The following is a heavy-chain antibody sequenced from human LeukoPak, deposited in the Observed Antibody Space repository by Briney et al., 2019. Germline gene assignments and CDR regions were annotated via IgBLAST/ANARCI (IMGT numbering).Heavy chain of an antibody. CDR3: ARLLGPNRALDY. V-gene: IGHV5-51*01. Sequence: GESLRISCKGSGYNFTSYWIGWVRRMPGKGLDWMGIIYPGDSDDTTYSPSFQGQVTFSADNSISTAYLQWSSLQASDTAIYYCARLLGPNRALDYWGQGTLVTVSS. CDR1: GYNFTSYW. CDR2: IYPGDSDDT. J-gene: IGHJ4*02.